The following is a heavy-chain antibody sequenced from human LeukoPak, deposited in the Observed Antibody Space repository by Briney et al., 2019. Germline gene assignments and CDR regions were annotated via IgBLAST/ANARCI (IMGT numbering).Heavy chain of an antibody. Sequence: ASETLSLTCAVYGGSFSGYYWSWIRQPPGKGLEWIGEINHSGSTNYNPSLKSRVTISVDTSKNQFSLKLSSVTAADTAVYYCARTTKRRYYFDYWGQGTLVTVSS. J-gene: IGHJ4*02. D-gene: IGHD1-26*01. CDR2: INHSGST. CDR3: ARTTKRRYYFDY. CDR1: GGSFSGYY. V-gene: IGHV4-34*01.